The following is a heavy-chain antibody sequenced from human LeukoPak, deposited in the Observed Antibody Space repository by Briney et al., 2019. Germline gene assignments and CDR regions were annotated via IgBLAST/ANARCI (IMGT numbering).Heavy chain of an antibody. V-gene: IGHV3-7*04. D-gene: IGHD1-26*01. CDR3: ARGVGATHFDY. CDR2: IKQYGTEK. J-gene: IGHJ4*02. Sequence: GGSLRLSCAASGFTFSSYWMSWVRQAPGKGLEWVAIIKQYGTEKYYVDSVKGRFTISRDNAKNSLYLQMNSLRAEDTAVYYCARGVGATHFDYWGQGTLVTVPS. CDR1: GFTFSSYW.